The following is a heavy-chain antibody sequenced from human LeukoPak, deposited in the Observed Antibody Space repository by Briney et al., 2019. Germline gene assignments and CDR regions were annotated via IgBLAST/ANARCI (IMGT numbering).Heavy chain of an antibody. CDR3: ARVWLEAFDI. CDR2: MNPNSGNT. Sequence: GASVKVSCKASGYTFTSYYMHWVRQATGQGLEWMGWMNPNSGNTGYAQKFQGRVTITRNTSISTAYMELSSLRSEDTAVYYCARVWLEAFDIWGQGTMVTVSS. D-gene: IGHD5-12*01. J-gene: IGHJ3*02. CDR1: GYTFTSYY. V-gene: IGHV1-8*03.